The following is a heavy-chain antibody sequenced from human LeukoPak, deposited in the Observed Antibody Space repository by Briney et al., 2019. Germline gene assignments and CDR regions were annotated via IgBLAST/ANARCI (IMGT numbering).Heavy chain of an antibody. CDR2: MNPNSGNT. CDR3: AGGPSDRTDYYYGMDV. D-gene: IGHD1-1*01. V-gene: IGHV1-8*01. J-gene: IGHJ6*02. CDR1: GYTFTRYV. Sequence: GASVTVSCKASGYTFTRYVINWVRQATGQGLEWMGWMNPNSGNTGYAQKFQGRVTMTRNTSISTAYMELSSLRSEDTAAYYCAGGPSDRTDYYYGMDVWGQGTTVTVSS.